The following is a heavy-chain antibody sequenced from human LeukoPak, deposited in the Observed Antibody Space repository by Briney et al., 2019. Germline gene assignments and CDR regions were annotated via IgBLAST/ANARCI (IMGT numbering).Heavy chain of an antibody. CDR3: ARGDRYSFFDY. J-gene: IGHJ4*02. CDR2: FYVGGAT. CDR1: GFHVSNKY. Sequence: GGSPRLSCAVSGFHVSNKYMSWVRPAPGEGLELASVFYVGGATYYADSVKGRFTISRDNPEHPHYLPTKSLRDENTSVYYCARGDRYSFFDYWGQGTLVTVYS. V-gene: IGHV3-53*01. D-gene: IGHD3-16*02.